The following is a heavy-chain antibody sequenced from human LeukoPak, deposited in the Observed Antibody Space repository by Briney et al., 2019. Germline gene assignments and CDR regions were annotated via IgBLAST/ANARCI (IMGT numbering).Heavy chain of an antibody. CDR1: GFTFSSYS. J-gene: IGHJ4*02. CDR2: ISSSSYI. D-gene: IGHD3-22*01. Sequence: GGSLRLSCAASGFTFSSYSMNWVRQAPGKGLEWVSSISSSSYIYYADSVKGRFTISRDNAKNSLYLQMNSLRAEDTAVYYCARDSADDSSGYYRDYWGQGTLVTVSS. CDR3: ARDSADDSSGYYRDY. V-gene: IGHV3-21*01.